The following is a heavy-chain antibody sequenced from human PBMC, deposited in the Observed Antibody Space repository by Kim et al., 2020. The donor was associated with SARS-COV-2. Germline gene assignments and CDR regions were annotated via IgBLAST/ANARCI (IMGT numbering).Heavy chain of an antibody. CDR3: ARDTTTVAADNYYYYGMDV. D-gene: IGHD4-4*01. J-gene: IGHJ6*02. Sequence: KGRFTISGDNAKNSLYLQMNSLRAEDTAVYYCARDTTTVAADNYYYYGMDVWGQGTTVTVSS. V-gene: IGHV3-11*06.